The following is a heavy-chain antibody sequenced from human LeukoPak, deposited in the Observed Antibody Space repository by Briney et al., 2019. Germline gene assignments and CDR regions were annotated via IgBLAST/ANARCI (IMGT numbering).Heavy chain of an antibody. CDR3: AKDLGSVVTPPSLDF. CDR1: GFTFSSYA. J-gene: IGHJ4*02. CDR2: ISGSGGDT. V-gene: IGHV3-23*01. Sequence: GGSLRLSCAASGFTFSSYAMSWVRQAPGKGLEWVSAISGSGGDTYYADSVKGRFTISRDNSKNTLYLQMSSLRAEDTAVYYCAKDLGSVVTPPSLDFWGQGTLVTVSS. D-gene: IGHD4-23*01.